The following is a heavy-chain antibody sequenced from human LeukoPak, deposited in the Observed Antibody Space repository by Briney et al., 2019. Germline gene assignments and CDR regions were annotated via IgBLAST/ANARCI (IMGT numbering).Heavy chain of an antibody. CDR1: GGFISSYY. D-gene: IGHD4-17*01. Sequence: SETLSLTCTVSGGFISSYYWSWIRQPPGKGLEWIGYIYYSGSTNYNPSLKSRVTISVDTSKNQFSLKLSSVTAADTAVYYCARENYGDYNKFDYWGQGTLVTVSS. CDR2: IYYSGST. V-gene: IGHV4-59*01. CDR3: ARENYGDYNKFDY. J-gene: IGHJ4*02.